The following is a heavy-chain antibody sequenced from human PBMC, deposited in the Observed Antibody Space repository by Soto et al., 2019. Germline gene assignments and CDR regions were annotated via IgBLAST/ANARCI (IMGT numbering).Heavy chain of an antibody. CDR3: ARARGGNGGYYYYGMDV. CDR1: GGSFSGYY. Sequence: PSETLSLTCSVYGGSFSGYYWSWIRQPPGKGLEWIGEINHSGSTNYNPSLKSRVTISVDTSKNQFSLKLSSVTAADTAVYYCARARGGNGGYYYYGMDVWGQGTTVTVSS. J-gene: IGHJ6*02. D-gene: IGHD2-15*01. V-gene: IGHV4-34*01. CDR2: INHSGST.